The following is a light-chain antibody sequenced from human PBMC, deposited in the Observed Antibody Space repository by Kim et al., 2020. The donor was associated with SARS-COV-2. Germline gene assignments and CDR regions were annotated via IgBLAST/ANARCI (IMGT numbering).Light chain of an antibody. CDR3: QQYGSSFPLT. J-gene: IGKJ4*01. Sequence: ENVLTQSPGTLSLSPGDRVTLSCRASQRVSTNRLAWYQQKPGQAPRLLIYGASSRATDIPDRFSGSGSGTDFSLTISRLEPEDSAVYYCQQYGSSFPLTFGRGTKVDIK. CDR1: QRVSTNR. V-gene: IGKV3-20*01. CDR2: GAS.